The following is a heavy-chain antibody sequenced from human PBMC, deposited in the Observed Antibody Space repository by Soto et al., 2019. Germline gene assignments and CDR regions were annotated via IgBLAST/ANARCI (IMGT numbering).Heavy chain of an antibody. CDR3: ASLEKAYYYDSSGPH. Sequence: SETLSLTCTVSGGSISSSSYYWGWIRQPPGKRQEWIGSIYYSGSTYYSPSLKSRVTISVDTSKNQFSLKLSSVTAADTAVNYCASLEKAYYYDSSGPHWGQGTLVTVSS. V-gene: IGHV4-39*01. CDR1: GGSISSSSYY. CDR2: IYYSGST. J-gene: IGHJ4*02. D-gene: IGHD3-22*01.